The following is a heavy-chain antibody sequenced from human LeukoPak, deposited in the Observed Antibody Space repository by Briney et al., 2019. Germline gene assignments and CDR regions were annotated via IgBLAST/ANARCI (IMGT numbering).Heavy chain of an antibody. CDR1: GFTFSSYS. V-gene: IGHV3-66*01. J-gene: IGHJ4*02. CDR3: AGSSNAYNYVVDY. CDR2: IYSGGTT. Sequence: GGSLRLSCAASGFTFSSYSMSWVRQAPGKGLECVSVIYSGGTTHNADSVKDRFTISRDNSKNTVYLQMNSLRAEDTAVYYCAGSSNAYNYVVDYWGQGTLVTVSS. D-gene: IGHD5-24*01.